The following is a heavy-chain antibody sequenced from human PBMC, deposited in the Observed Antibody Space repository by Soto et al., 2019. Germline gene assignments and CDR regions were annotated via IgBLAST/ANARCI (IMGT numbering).Heavy chain of an antibody. CDR2: ISYDGSNK. Sequence: GGSLRLSCAASGFTFSSYAMHWVRQAPGKGLEWVAVISYDGSNKYYADSVKGRFTISRDNSKNTLYLQMNSLTAEDKAAYYCAREYYDFWSGFPAVPGSSDYWGQGTLVTVSS. J-gene: IGHJ4*02. V-gene: IGHV3-30-3*01. CDR3: AREYYDFWSGFPAVPGSSDY. CDR1: GFTFSSYA. D-gene: IGHD3-3*01.